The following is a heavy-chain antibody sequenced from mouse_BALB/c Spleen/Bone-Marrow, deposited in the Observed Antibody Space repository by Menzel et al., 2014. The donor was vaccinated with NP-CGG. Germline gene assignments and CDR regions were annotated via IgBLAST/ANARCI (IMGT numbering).Heavy chain of an antibody. D-gene: IGHD2-1*01. V-gene: IGHV1S81*02. CDR3: TRSNGNWFAY. CDR1: GYTFTSYY. CDR2: INPSNGGT. J-gene: IGHJ3*01. Sequence: VQLQQSGAELVKPGASVKLPCKASGYTFTSYYIYWVKQRPGQGLEWIAEINPSNGGTNFNEKFKSKATLTVDKSSSTAYMQLSSLTSEDSAVYYCTRSNGNWFAYWGQGTLVTVSA.